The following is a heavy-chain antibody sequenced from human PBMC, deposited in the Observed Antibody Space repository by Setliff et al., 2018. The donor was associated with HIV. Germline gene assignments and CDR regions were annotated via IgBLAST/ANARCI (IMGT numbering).Heavy chain of an antibody. D-gene: IGHD6-19*01. Sequence: ASVKVSCKASGYSLTNYAMQWVRQAPGQRLEWMGWINVGNGNTKYSQNFQGRVTITRDTFASTAYMELSSLRSEDTAVYYCARSLERQWLVPYYMGVWGKGTTVTVSS. J-gene: IGHJ6*03. V-gene: IGHV1-3*01. CDR1: GYSLTNYA. CDR3: ARSLERQWLVPYYMGV. CDR2: INVGNGNT.